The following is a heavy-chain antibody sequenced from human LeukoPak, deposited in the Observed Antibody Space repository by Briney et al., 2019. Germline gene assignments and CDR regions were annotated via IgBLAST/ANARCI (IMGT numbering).Heavy chain of an antibody. J-gene: IGHJ4*02. CDR1: GFTFSSYA. CDR3: AKADGIAAAGSFDY. V-gene: IGHV3-23*01. CDR2: ISGSGGSA. D-gene: IGHD6-13*01. Sequence: GGSLRLSCAASGFTFSSYAMSWVRQAPGKGLEWVSAISGSGGSAYYADSVKGRSTISRDDSKNTLYLQMNSLRAEDTAVYYCAKADGIAAAGSFDYWGQGTLVTVSS.